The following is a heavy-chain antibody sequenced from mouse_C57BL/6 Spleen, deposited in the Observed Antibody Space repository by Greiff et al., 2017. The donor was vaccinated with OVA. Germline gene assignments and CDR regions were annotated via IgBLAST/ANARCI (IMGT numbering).Heavy chain of an antibody. CDR1: GYSITSGYY. V-gene: IGHV3-6*01. CDR2: LSYDGSN. CDR3: ARFRDYDGYPSFDY. D-gene: IGHD2-3*01. Sequence: EVQLQQSGPGLVKPSQSLSLTCSVTGYSITSGYYWNWIRQPPGNNLEWMGYLSYDGSNNYNPSFKNRIPITRDTSKNQFFLKLNSVTTEDTAPYYCARFRDYDGYPSFDYWGQGTTLTVSS. J-gene: IGHJ2*01.